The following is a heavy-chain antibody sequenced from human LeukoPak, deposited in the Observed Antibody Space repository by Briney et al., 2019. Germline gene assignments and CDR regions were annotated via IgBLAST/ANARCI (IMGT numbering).Heavy chain of an antibody. V-gene: IGHV3-48*03. Sequence: PGGSLRLSCAASGLSLKDYEMTWVRQAPGKGLEWVSYISSSGRTIYYADSVKGRFTISRDNAKNSLYLQMNGLRAEDTAVYSCVSSRIAAALPFDYWGQGTLVTVSS. CDR3: VSSRIAAALPFDY. J-gene: IGHJ4*02. CDR1: GLSLKDYE. D-gene: IGHD6-25*01. CDR2: ISSSGRTI.